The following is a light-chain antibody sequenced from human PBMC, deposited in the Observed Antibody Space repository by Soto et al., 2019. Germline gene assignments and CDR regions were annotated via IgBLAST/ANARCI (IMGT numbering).Light chain of an antibody. J-gene: IGKJ2*01. Sequence: EIVMTQSPASLSVSPGDGATLSCRASQSVASNVAWYQQKPGQGPRLLIHGATTRAVGVPARFSGSGSGTDFTLTINGLQSEDFAVYDCQQYHNWPPQYTFGQGTKLQF. CDR2: GAT. CDR1: QSVASN. V-gene: IGKV3-15*01. CDR3: QQYHNWPPQYT.